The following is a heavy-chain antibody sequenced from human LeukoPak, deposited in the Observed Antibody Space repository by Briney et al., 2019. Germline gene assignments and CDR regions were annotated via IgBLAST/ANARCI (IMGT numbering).Heavy chain of an antibody. V-gene: IGHV3-74*01. Sequence: GGSLRLSCAASGFTFSNYWMHWVRQAPGKGLVWVSRINSNGSSTNYADSVKGRFTISRDNAKNTLSLQMNSLRAEGTAVYYCAREGLVCIRTSCYLAAFDLWGQGTVVTVSS. CDR3: AREGLVCIRTSCYLAAFDL. J-gene: IGHJ3*01. D-gene: IGHD2-2*01. CDR1: GFTFSNYW. CDR2: INSNGSST.